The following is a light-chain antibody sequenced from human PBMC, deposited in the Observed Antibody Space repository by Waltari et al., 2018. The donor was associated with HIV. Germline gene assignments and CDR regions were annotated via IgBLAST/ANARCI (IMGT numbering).Light chain of an antibody. Sequence: QSALTQPASVSGSPGQSITISCTGTSSDIGGYKYVSWYQQQPGKVPKLMISEVSNRPSGVSNRFSGSKSGNTASLTISGLQAEDEADYYCSSYTTSSTWVFGGGTKLTVL. CDR1: SSDIGGYKY. CDR2: EVS. CDR3: SSYTTSSTWV. J-gene: IGLJ3*02. V-gene: IGLV2-14*01.